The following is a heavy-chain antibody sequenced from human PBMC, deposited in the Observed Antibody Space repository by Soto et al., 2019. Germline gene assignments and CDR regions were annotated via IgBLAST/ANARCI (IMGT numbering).Heavy chain of an antibody. CDR3: AGSSYYDFWRGQRTAIPEPDGY. CDR1: VGSISSYY. Sequence: SETLSLTCTGSVGSISSYYWSLIRQPAGKGLEWIGRIYTSGSTNYNPSLKSRVTMSVDTSKNQFSLKLSSVPAADTAVYYCAGSSYYDFWRGQRTAIPEPDGYWSHGTLVTVS. D-gene: IGHD3-3*01. CDR2: IYTSGST. J-gene: IGHJ4*01. V-gene: IGHV4-4*07.